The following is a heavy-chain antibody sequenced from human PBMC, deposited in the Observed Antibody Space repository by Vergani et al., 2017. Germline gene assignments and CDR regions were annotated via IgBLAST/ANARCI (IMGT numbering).Heavy chain of an antibody. D-gene: IGHD6-13*01. CDR1: GFTFSSYS. CDR3: ARLGLTASRREAPVFDY. Sequence: VQLVESGGGVVQPGGSLRLSCAASGFTFSSYSMNWVRQAPGKGLEWVSSISSSSSYIYYADSVKGRFTISRDNAKNSLYLQMNSLRAEDTAVYFCARLGLTASRREAPVFDYWGQGTLVTVSS. V-gene: IGHV3-21*02. J-gene: IGHJ4*02. CDR2: ISSSSSYI.